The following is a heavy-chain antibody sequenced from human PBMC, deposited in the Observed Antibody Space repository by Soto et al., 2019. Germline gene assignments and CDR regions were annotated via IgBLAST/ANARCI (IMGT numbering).Heavy chain of an antibody. Sequence: EVQLVESGGGLVKPGGSLRLSCVASGFTFSTYIMNWVRLAPGKRLEWVSSISASGYIFYADSVRGRFTISRDDAKNSLYLQMSSLRAENTAVYYCARDLTHWGQGTLVTGSS. CDR3: ARDLTH. V-gene: IGHV3-21*01. D-gene: IGHD2-15*01. J-gene: IGHJ4*02. CDR2: ISASGYI. CDR1: GFTFSTYI.